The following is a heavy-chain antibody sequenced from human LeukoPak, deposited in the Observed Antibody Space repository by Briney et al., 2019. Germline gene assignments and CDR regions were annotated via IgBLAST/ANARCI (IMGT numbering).Heavy chain of an antibody. CDR2: ISGSGGST. D-gene: IGHD3-10*01. CDR3: ARYGSGAEFDY. Sequence: PRGSLRLSCADPVVTSIGDAMRAGSAGPEGGVGWVSAISGSGGSTSYADSVKGRFTISRDNSKNTLYLQMNSLRAEDTAVYYCARYGSGAEFDYWGQGNLVTVSS. J-gene: IGHJ4*02. CDR1: VVTSIGDA. V-gene: IGHV3-23*01.